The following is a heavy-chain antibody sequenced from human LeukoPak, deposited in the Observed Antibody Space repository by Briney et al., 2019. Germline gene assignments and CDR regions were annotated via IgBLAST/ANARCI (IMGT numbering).Heavy chain of an antibody. J-gene: IGHJ5*02. V-gene: IGHV3-74*01. CDR2: ISSDGSTI. CDR3: APIWFDP. CDR1: GFTFRSYW. Sequence: GGSLRLSCAASGFTFRSYWMHWVRQAPGKGLEWVSRISSDGSTINYADTVKGRFTISRDNVNNTLYPQMNSLRAEDTAVYYCAPIWFDPWGQGTLVTVSS.